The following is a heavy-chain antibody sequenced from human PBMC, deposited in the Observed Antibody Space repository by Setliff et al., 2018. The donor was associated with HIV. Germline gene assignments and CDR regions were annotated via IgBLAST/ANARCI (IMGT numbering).Heavy chain of an antibody. CDR2: ISHSGTA. D-gene: IGHD3-10*01. Sequence: SETLSLTCAVYGGSFSGSSWSWIRQPPGRGLEWIGEISHSGTANYNPSLKSRVTLSLDTAKNRFSLNLKSVTDAETAVYFCARQVDTVVRGVRALAHFDLWGRGTLVTVSS. CDR3: ARQVDTVVRGVRALAHFDL. J-gene: IGHJ2*01. V-gene: IGHV4-34*01. CDR1: GGSFSGSS.